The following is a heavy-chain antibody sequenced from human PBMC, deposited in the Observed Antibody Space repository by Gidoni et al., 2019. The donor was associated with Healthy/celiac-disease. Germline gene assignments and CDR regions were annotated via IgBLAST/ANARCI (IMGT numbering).Heavy chain of an antibody. Sequence: HVPLQESAPGLVKPSEPLSLTCTVSGGSISSYYWSWIRQPPRKGLEWSGYNYYSGSNNYNPSNKSRVTISVDTSKNQFSLKLSAVTAADTAVYYCARERAVAGTVDWGQGTLVTVSS. J-gene: IGHJ4*02. CDR1: GGSISSYY. CDR2: NYYSGSN. D-gene: IGHD6-19*01. V-gene: IGHV4-59*01. CDR3: ARERAVAGTVD.